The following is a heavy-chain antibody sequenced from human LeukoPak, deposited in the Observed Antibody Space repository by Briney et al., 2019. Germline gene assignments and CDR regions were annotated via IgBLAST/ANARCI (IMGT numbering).Heavy chain of an antibody. CDR1: GYTFSSYG. V-gene: IGHV1-18*01. J-gene: IGHJ5*02. CDR3: ARDHEYTAVAGTVTYNWFDP. Sequence: ASVKVSCKASGYTFSSYGISWVRQAPGQGFEWMGWFSGYIGYTNYRQKLQGRVTMTTDTSTSTAYMDLRSLRSDDTAIYYCARDHEYTAVAGTVTYNWFDPWGQGTLVTVSS. D-gene: IGHD6-19*01. CDR2: FSGYIGYT.